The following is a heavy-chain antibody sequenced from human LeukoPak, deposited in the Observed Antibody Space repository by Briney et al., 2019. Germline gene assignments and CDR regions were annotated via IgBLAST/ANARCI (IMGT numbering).Heavy chain of an antibody. Sequence: GGSLRLSCAASGFTFSSYAMSWVRQAPGKGLEWVSAITGSGGRTYYADSVKGRFTISRDNSKNTLYLQMNSLRAEDTAVYYCARRGRDGYNSGAGMDVWGQGTTVTVSS. D-gene: IGHD5-24*01. CDR2: ITGSGGRT. V-gene: IGHV3-23*01. CDR3: ARRGRDGYNSGAGMDV. J-gene: IGHJ6*02. CDR1: GFTFSSYA.